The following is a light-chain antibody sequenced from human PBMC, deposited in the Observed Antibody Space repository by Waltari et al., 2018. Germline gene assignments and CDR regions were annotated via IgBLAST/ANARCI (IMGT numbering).Light chain of an antibody. Sequence: EVVMTQSPATLSVSPGERATLSCRASQSVSSNLAWYQQKPGQAPRLLSYGASTRATGIPARFSGSGSGTEFTLTISSLQSEDFAVYYCQQYNNWPRTFGGVTTVEIK. V-gene: IGKV3-15*01. CDR1: QSVSSN. CDR2: GAS. CDR3: QQYNNWPRT. J-gene: IGKJ4*01.